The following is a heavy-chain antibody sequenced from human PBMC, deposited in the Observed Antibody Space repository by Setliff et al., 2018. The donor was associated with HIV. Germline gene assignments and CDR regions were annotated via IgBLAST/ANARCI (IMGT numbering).Heavy chain of an antibody. J-gene: IGHJ4*02. CDR3: ARHAGSRGYYPRPFDY. D-gene: IGHD3-22*01. CDR1: GDSISSARHY. Sequence: ETLSLTCIVSGDSISSARHYWGWIRQPPGKGLEWIGSVYYSGSTYYNPSLKSRVTISVDTSKSLFSLKLGSVTAADTAVYYCARHAGSRGYYPRPFDYWGQGTLVTVSS. CDR2: VYYSGST. V-gene: IGHV4-39*01.